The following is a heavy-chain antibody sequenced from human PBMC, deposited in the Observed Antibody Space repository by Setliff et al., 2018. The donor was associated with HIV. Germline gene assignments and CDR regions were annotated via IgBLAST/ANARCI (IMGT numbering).Heavy chain of an antibody. V-gene: IGHV1-46*01. CDR2: INPSGGSA. CDR3: AGSILTGYYPFGADY. J-gene: IGHJ4*02. D-gene: IGHD3-9*01. CDR1: GYTLTELS. Sequence: ASVKVSCKVSGYTLTELSMHWVRQAPGRGLEWMGIINPSGGSASYAQKFQGRVTMTRDTSTSTVYMELSSLRSEDTAVYYCAGSILTGYYPFGADYWGQGTLVTVTA.